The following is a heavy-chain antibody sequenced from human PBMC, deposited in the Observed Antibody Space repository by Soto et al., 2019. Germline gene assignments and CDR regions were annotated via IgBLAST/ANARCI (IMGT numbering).Heavy chain of an antibody. CDR1: GYSFTSYC. J-gene: IGHJ3*02. Sequence: PGESVKISCKGSGYSFTSYCIGWVRQMPGKGLEWMGIIYPGDSDTRYSPSFQGQVTISADKSISTAYLQWSSLKASDTAMYYCARRCSSTSCYNTGYSYGKPALDAFDIWGQGTMVTVSS. V-gene: IGHV5-51*01. CDR2: IYPGDSDT. CDR3: ARRCSSTSCYNTGYSYGKPALDAFDI. D-gene: IGHD2-2*02.